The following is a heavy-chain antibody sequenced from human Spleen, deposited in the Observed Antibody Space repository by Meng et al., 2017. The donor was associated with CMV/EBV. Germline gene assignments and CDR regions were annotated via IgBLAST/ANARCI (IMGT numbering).Heavy chain of an antibody. CDR1: GFTFSSYG. D-gene: IGHD6-13*01. CDR3: AKDGPRYSSPVELPAYGMDV. CDR2: IRYDGSNK. V-gene: IGHV3-30*02. Sequence: GGFLRLSCAASGFTFSSYGMHWVRQAPGKGLEWVAFIRYDGSNKYYADSVKGRFTISRDNSKNTLYLQMNSLRAEDTAVYYCAKDGPRYSSPVELPAYGMDVWGQGTTVTVSS. J-gene: IGHJ6*02.